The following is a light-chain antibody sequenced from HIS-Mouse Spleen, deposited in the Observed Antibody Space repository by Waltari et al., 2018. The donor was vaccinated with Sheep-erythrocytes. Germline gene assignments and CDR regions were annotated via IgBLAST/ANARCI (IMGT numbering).Light chain of an antibody. CDR3: QQRSNWYT. J-gene: IGKJ2*01. CDR2: DAS. V-gene: IGKV3-11*01. Sequence: EIVLTQSPATLSLSPGETATLSCRASQSVSSYLAWYPQKPGQPPRTLIYDASYRATGIPARFSGSGSGTDFTLTSSSLEPEDFAVYYCQQRSNWYTFGQGTKLEIK. CDR1: QSVSSY.